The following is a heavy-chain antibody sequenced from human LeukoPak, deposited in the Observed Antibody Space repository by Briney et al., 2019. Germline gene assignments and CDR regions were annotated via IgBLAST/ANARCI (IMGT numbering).Heavy chain of an antibody. CDR2: ISYDGSNK. CDR1: GFTFSSYA. CDR3: ARGFDVVVVAATKGKYNWFDP. J-gene: IGHJ5*02. D-gene: IGHD2-15*01. Sequence: PGGSLRLSCAASGFTFSSYAMHWVRQAPGKGLEWVAVISYDGSNKYYADSVKGRFTISRDNSKNTLYLQMNSLRAEDTAVYYCARGFDVVVVAATKGKYNWFDPWGQGTLVTVSS. V-gene: IGHV3-30*04.